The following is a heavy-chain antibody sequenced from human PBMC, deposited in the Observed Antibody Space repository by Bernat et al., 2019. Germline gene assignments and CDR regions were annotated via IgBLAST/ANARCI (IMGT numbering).Heavy chain of an antibody. D-gene: IGHD4-17*01. Sequence: EVQLVESGGGLVKPGGSLRLSCAASGFTFSNAWMSWVRQAPGKGLEWVGRIISKTDGGTTDYAAPVKGRSTIPREDSKNTLYRKMNSLKTEDTAVYYCTTEALIGYGDYEDYWGQGTLVTVSS. CDR1: GFTFSNAW. CDR2: IISKTDGGTT. J-gene: IGHJ4*02. CDR3: TTEALIGYGDYEDY. V-gene: IGHV3-15*01.